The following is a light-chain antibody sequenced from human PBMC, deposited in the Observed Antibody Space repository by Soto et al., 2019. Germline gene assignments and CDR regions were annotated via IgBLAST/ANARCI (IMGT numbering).Light chain of an antibody. Sequence: QSALTQSASVSGSPGPSITISCTGTSSDIGAYNYVSWYQQHPGKAPKVMIHDVSNRPSGVSSRFSGSKSGNTASLTISGLQADDEADYYCSSYTSPNTPDLFGPGTKLTVL. V-gene: IGLV2-14*01. CDR2: DVS. CDR3: SSYTSPNTPDL. J-gene: IGLJ1*01. CDR1: SSDIGAYNY.